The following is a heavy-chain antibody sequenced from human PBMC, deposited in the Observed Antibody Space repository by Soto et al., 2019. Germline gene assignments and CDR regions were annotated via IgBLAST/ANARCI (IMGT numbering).Heavy chain of an antibody. CDR2: IYYSGST. V-gene: IGHV4-39*01. CDR1: GGSISSSSYF. CDR3: ARHPSDFWFDP. D-gene: IGHD2-21*02. J-gene: IGHJ5*02. Sequence: PSETLSLTCTVSGGSISSSSYFWGWIRQPPGKGLEWIGSIYYSGSTYYNPSLKSRVTVSVDTSKNQFSLKLSSATAADTAVYYCARHPSDFWFDPWGQGTLVTVSS.